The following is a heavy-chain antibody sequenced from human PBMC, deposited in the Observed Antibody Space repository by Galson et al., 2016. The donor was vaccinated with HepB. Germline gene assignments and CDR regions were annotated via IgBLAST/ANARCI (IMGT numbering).Heavy chain of an antibody. CDR1: GFTFSSYA. D-gene: IGHD6-19*01. Sequence: SLRLSCAASGFTFSSYAMHWVRQAPGKGLEWVAVILYDGSNKYYADSVKGRFTISRDNSKKTLYLQMNSLRAEDTAVYYCAREKPGIGVEDSYCFDYWGQGTLVTVSS. J-gene: IGHJ4*02. CDR3: AREKPGIGVEDSYCFDY. V-gene: IGHV3-30-3*01. CDR2: ILYDGSNK.